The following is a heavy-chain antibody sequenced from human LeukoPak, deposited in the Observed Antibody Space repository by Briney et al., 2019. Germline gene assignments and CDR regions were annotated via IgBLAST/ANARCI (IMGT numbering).Heavy chain of an antibody. CDR3: ASGRSYYYDSSGYGFDY. CDR2: ITSSSSFI. CDR1: GFTFSSFS. J-gene: IGHJ4*02. Sequence: PGGSLRLSCAASGFTFSSFSMNWVRQAPGKGLEWVSSITSSSSFIYYADSVKGRFTISRDNAKNSLYLQMNSLRAEDTAVYYCASGRSYYYDSSGYGFDYWGQGTLVTVSS. D-gene: IGHD3-22*01. V-gene: IGHV3-21*01.